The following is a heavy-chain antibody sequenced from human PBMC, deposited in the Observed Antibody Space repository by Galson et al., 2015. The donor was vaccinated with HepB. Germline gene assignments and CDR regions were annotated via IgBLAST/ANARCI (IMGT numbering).Heavy chain of an antibody. Sequence: SLRLSCAASGFTVSSNYMSWVRQAPGKGLEWVSVIYSGGSAYYADSVKGRFTISRDNSKNTLYLQMNSLRAEDTAVYYCARKQTYYYGMDVWGQGTTVTVSS. CDR2: IYSGGSA. D-gene: IGHD1/OR15-1a*01. CDR1: GFTVSSNY. CDR3: ARKQTYYYGMDV. J-gene: IGHJ6*02. V-gene: IGHV3-66*01.